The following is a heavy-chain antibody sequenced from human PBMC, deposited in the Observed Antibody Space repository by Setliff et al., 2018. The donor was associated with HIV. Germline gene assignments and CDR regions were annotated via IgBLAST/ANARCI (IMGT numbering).Heavy chain of an antibody. CDR2: FYYSGST. V-gene: IGHV4-59*11. D-gene: IGHD2-21*02. J-gene: IGHJ4*02. Sequence: SETLSLTCTVSGGSFSSHYWSWIRQPPGKGLEWIGSFYYSGSTNNNPSLKSRVTISVDTSKNQFSLKLSSVTAADTAVYYCAREGGGDWSYYFDYWGQGTLVTVSS. CDR3: AREGGGDWSYYFDY. CDR1: GGSFSSHY.